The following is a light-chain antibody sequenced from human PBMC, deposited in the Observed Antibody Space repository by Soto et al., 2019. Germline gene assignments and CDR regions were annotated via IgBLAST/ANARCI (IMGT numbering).Light chain of an antibody. CDR1: QSVINNY. CDR3: QQYAKSPEWT. V-gene: IGKV3-20*01. J-gene: IGKJ1*01. CDR2: GAS. Sequence: EVVLTQSPGTLSLSPGERATLSCRASQSVINNYLAWYQQKPGQAPRLLIYGASSRATGIPVRFSGSGAGTNLTPTKGRLEPEDFAVYYCQQYAKSPEWTFGQGTKVEIK.